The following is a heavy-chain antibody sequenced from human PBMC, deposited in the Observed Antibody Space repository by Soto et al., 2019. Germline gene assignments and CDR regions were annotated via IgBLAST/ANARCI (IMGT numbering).Heavy chain of an antibody. CDR1: GYSISSSNW. Sequence: QVQLQESGPRLVKPSDTLSLTCVVSGYSISSSNWCGWIRQPPGKGLEWIGYIHYSGNTHYNPSLKSRGIMSVDTSKNHFSVKLRSVTAVDTAVYYCARSPSGAVPYHDVFNVWGQGTTVTVSS. J-gene: IGHJ6*02. CDR2: IHYSGNT. CDR3: ARSPSGAVPYHDVFNV. V-gene: IGHV4-28*01. D-gene: IGHD7-27*01.